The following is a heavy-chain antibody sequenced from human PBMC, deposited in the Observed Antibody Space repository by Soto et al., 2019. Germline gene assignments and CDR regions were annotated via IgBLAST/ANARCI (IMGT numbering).Heavy chain of an antibody. J-gene: IGHJ5*02. CDR3: ATGTNGTTGWYHP. CDR1: GYTFTDFY. Sequence: QEQLVQSGTEVKKPGASVTVSCKSSGYTFTDFYLHWLRQAPGQGLEWVGWINPKTGDTKSSQKFQGRVTMSRDTSVSTAYIDLTSLTSDDTAMYYCATGTNGTTGWYHPWSQGTRVTVSS. D-gene: IGHD1-1*01. V-gene: IGHV1-2*02. CDR2: INPKTGDT.